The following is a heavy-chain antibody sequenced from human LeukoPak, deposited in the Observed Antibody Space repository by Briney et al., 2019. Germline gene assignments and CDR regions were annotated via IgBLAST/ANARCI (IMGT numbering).Heavy chain of an antibody. D-gene: IGHD3-22*01. CDR1: GYTFTNYY. CDR3: ARRGLEYYDSSGYYRHYFDY. J-gene: IGHJ4*02. Sequence: GESLKISCNGSGYTFTNYYIAWVRQMPGKGLEWMGIIYPGDSDTRYSPSFQGQVTISADKSISTTYLQWSSLKASDTAMYHCARRGLEYYDSSGYYRHYFDYWGQGTLVTVSS. CDR2: IYPGDSDT. V-gene: IGHV5-51*01.